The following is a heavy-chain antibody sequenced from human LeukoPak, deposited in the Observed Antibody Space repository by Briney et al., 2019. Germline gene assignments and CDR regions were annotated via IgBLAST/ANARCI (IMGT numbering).Heavy chain of an antibody. V-gene: IGHV3-23*01. CDR3: ALLYSYGYAY. J-gene: IGHJ4*02. Sequence: GGSLRLSCAASGVTFSSYAMSWVRQAPGKGREWVSAISGSGGSTYYADSVKGRFTISRDNSKNTLYLQMNSLRAEDTAVYYCALLYSYGYAYWGQGTLVTVSS. D-gene: IGHD5-18*01. CDR2: ISGSGGST. CDR1: GVTFSSYA.